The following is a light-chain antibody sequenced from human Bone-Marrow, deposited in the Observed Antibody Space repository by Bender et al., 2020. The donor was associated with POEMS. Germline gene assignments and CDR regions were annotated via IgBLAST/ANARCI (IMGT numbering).Light chain of an antibody. V-gene: IGLV2-14*03. CDR1: SSDFGGYSY. CDR3: SSYISSTTSYV. Sequence: QSALTQPASVSGSPGQSITISCTGTSSDFGGYSYVSWYQQHPGEAPKLMIFDVINRPSGVSNRFSASKSGYTATLTISGLRAEDEADYFCSSYISSTTSYVFGTGTKVTVL. CDR2: DVI. J-gene: IGLJ1*01.